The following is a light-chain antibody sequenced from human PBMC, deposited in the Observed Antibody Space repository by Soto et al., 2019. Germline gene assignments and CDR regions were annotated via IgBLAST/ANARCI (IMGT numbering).Light chain of an antibody. V-gene: IGKV3-15*01. CDR3: KQYDKWPPT. CDR2: GAS. J-gene: IGKJ4*01. Sequence: EIKMAQSPDTLSVSPGERATLSCRASQSISSKLAWYQQRPGQAPRLLIYGASTRATGVQVRFRGGGSGTEFTLTIRGLQSEDFAVYCCKQYDKWPPTFGGGTKVDIK. CDR1: QSISSK.